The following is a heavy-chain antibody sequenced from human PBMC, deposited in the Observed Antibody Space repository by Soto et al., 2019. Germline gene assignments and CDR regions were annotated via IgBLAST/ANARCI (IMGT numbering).Heavy chain of an antibody. J-gene: IGHJ3*02. CDR3: ARGGGGLGYCSSTSCYAFDI. CDR2: ISAYNGNT. V-gene: IGHV1-18*01. Sequence: ASVKVSCKASGYTFTSYGISWVRQAPGQGLEWMGWISAYNGNTNYAQKLQGRVTMTTDTSTSTAYMELRSLRSDDTAVYYCARGGGGLGYCSSTSCYAFDIWGQGTMVTVSS. D-gene: IGHD2-2*01. CDR1: GYTFTSYG.